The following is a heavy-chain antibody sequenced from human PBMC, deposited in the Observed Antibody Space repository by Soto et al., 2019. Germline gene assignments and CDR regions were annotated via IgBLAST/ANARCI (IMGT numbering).Heavy chain of an antibody. CDR2: IYASGST. CDR3: ARDLVVGATPGDY. Sequence: SETLSLTCTVSGGSISSNSWSWIRQPAGKGLEWIGRIYASGSTSYNPSLKSRVTMSVDTSKNQFSLKLSSVTAADTAVYFCARDLVVGATPGDYWGQGTLVTVSS. V-gene: IGHV4-4*07. J-gene: IGHJ4*02. D-gene: IGHD1-26*01. CDR1: GGSISSNS.